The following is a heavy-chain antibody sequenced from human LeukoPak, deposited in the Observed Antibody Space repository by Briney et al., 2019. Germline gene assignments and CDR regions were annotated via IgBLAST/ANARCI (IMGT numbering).Heavy chain of an antibody. CDR3: ARTYCSGGSCYSDFDY. CDR1: GDSVSSNSAA. V-gene: IGHV6-1*01. CDR2: TYYRSKWYN. D-gene: IGHD2-15*01. Sequence: SQTLSLTCAISGDSVSSNSAAWNWIRQSPSRGLEWLGRTYYRSKWYNDYAVSVKSRITINPGTSKNQFSLQLNSVTPEDTALYYCARTYCSGGSCYSDFDYWGQGTLVTVSS. J-gene: IGHJ4*02.